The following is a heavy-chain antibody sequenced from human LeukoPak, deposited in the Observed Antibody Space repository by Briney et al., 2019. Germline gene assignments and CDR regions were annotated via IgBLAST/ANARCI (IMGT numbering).Heavy chain of an antibody. CDR3: ARDRVSSRQSPFDY. Sequence: ASVKVSCKASGYTFTGYYMHWVRQAPGQGLEWMGWINPNSGGTNYAQKIQGRVTMTRDTSFSTAYMELSRLRSDDTAVYYCARDRVSSRQSPFDYWGQGTLVTVSS. J-gene: IGHJ4*02. D-gene: IGHD6-13*01. CDR1: GYTFTGYY. V-gene: IGHV1-2*02. CDR2: INPNSGGT.